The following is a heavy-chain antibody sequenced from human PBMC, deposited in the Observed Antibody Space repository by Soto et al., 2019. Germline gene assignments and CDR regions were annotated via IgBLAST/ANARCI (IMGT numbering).Heavy chain of an antibody. J-gene: IGHJ4*02. CDR1: GGSISSYY. CDR3: ARRYGGGFDY. Sequence: QVQLLESGPGLVKPSETLSLTCTVSGGSISSYYCSWIRQPPVKGLEWIGYIYSSGSTNYNPSLKRRVTISVDTSKNQFSLKLSSVTAADTAVYYCARRYGGGFDYWGQGTLVTVSS. D-gene: IGHD3-10*01. CDR2: IYSSGST. V-gene: IGHV4-59*08.